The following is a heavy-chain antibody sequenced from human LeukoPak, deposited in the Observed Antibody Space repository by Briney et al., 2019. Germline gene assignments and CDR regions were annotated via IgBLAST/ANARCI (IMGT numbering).Heavy chain of an antibody. CDR2: ISSSGSST. D-gene: IGHD1-26*01. CDR1: GFTFSSYG. CDR3: XXXGXXSGSLPGCFQH. V-gene: IGHV3-23*01. Sequence: GGSLRLSCAASGFTFSSYGMHWVRQAPGKGLDWVSGISSSGSSTYYADSVKGRFTISRDNSKNTLYLQMNSLRAEDTAVYYCXXXGXXSGSLPGCFQHWGQGTLVTVSS. J-gene: IGHJ1*01.